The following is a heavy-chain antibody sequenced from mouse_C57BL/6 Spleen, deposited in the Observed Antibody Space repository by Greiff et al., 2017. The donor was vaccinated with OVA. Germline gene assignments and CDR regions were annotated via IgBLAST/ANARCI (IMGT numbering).Heavy chain of an antibody. J-gene: IGHJ1*03. CDR3: AREGRRRYVDG. V-gene: IGHV5-4*01. CDR1: GFTFSSYA. Sequence: EVQGVESGGGLVKPGGSLKLSCAASGFTFSSYAMSWVRQTPEKRLEWVATISDGGSYTYYPDNVKGRFTISRDNAKNNLYLQMSHLKAEDTSMYYGAREGRRRYVDGWGTGTTVTVSS. CDR2: ISDGGSYT.